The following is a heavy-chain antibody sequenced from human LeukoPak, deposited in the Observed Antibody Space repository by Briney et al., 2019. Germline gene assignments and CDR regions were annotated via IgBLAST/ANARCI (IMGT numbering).Heavy chain of an antibody. Sequence: SETLSLTCTVSGGSLRGYYWSWIRQPPGKRLEWIAYIYNSVTTNYNPSLKSRLTISVDTSENQISLKLGSVTAADTAVYYCARHGPADSRSYPLDYWGQGTLVTVSS. CDR1: GGSLRGYY. CDR3: ARHGPADSRSYPLDY. D-gene: IGHD3-10*01. J-gene: IGHJ4*02. V-gene: IGHV4-59*08. CDR2: IYNSVTT.